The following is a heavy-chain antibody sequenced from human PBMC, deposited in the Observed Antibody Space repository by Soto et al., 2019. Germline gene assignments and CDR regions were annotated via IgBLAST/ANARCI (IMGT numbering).Heavy chain of an antibody. J-gene: IGHJ4*02. D-gene: IGHD3-10*01. CDR2: IYWNDEK. Sequence: QITLKESGPMLVKPTQTLTLTCTFSGFSLSTTGLGVAWIRQPPGKALEWLALIYWNDEKHYHPSLRSRLTVTKDTPKTRGLLTVTNMAPVDTPTYYCAHTPASGSFLASWGQGTLVPVSS. CDR1: GFSLSTTGLG. CDR3: AHTPASGSFLAS. V-gene: IGHV2-5*01.